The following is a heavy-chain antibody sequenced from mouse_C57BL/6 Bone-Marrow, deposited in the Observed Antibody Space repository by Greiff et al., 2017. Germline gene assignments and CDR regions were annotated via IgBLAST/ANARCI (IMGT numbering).Heavy chain of an antibody. V-gene: IGHV5-4*01. CDR1: GFTFSSYA. D-gene: IGHD2-4*01. CDR3: ARDGYYDYPLDY. CDR2: ISDGGSYT. J-gene: IGHJ2*01. Sequence: EVKVVESGGGLVKPGGSLKLSCAASGFTFSSYAMSWVRQTPEKRLEWVATISDGGSYTYYPDNVKGRFTISRDNAKNNLYLQMSHLKSEDTAMYYCARDGYYDYPLDYWGQGTTLTVSS.